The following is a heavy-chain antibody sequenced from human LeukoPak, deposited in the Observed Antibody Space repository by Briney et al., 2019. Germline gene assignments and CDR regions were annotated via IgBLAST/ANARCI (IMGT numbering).Heavy chain of an antibody. CDR3: AKHGPGGYFDY. CDR1: GGSISGYY. CDR2: IYSSGST. V-gene: IGHV4-59*08. D-gene: IGHD3-10*01. Sequence: TSETLSLTCTVSGGSISGYYWSWIRQPPGKGLEWSGYIYSSGSTNYNPSLKSRVIISVDTSKNQFFLKLRSVTAADTAVYYCAKHGPGGYFDYWGQGTLVTVSS. J-gene: IGHJ4*02.